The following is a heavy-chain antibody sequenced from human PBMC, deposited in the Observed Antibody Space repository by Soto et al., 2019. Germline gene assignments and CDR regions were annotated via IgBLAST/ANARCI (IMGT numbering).Heavy chain of an antibody. Sequence: QVQQVQSGAEVKKPGSSVKVSCKASGGTFSSYSINCVRQAPGQGLEWMGEIIPIVGTANYAQKFQGRVTITADESTSTAYLQMSSLRSEDTAVYYCARDGGRHSGGIDYWGQGTLVTVSS. CDR1: GGTFSSYS. CDR3: ARDGGRHSGGIDY. D-gene: IGHD1-26*01. CDR2: IIPIVGTA. V-gene: IGHV1-69*01. J-gene: IGHJ4*02.